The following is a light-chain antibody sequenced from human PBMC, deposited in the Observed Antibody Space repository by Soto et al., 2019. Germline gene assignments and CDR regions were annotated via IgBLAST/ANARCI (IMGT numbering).Light chain of an antibody. Sequence: QSALTQPASVSGSPGQSITISCTGTHSDVGSYNLVSWYQQHPGKAPKLIIYEDSKRPSGVSNRFSGSKSGYTASLTISGLEAEDEGDYYCCSYAGSFSVIFGGGTKLTVL. CDR3: CSYAGSFSVI. V-gene: IGLV2-23*01. CDR1: HSDVGSYNL. CDR2: EDS. J-gene: IGLJ2*01.